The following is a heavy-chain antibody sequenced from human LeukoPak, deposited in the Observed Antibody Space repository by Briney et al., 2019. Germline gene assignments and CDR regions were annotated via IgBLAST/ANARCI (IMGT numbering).Heavy chain of an antibody. V-gene: IGHV1-69*06. CDR1: GGTFSSYA. CDR2: IIPMFGTA. Sequence: ASVKVSCKASGGTFSSYAISWVRQAPGQGLEWTGGIIPMFGTANYAQKIQGRVTITADKSTSTAYMELSSLRSEDTAVYYCACQIEVGATHRGFYYYMDVWGKGTTVTVSS. J-gene: IGHJ6*03. D-gene: IGHD1-26*01. CDR3: ACQIEVGATHRGFYYYMDV.